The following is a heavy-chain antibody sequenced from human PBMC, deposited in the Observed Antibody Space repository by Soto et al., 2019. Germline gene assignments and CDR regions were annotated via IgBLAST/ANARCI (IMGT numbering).Heavy chain of an antibody. CDR2: IKQDGSDK. D-gene: IGHD6-13*01. CDR1: GFTFSSSW. V-gene: IGHV3-7*01. J-gene: IGHJ3*01. Sequence: EVQLVESGGGLVQPGGSLRLPCVASGFTFSSSWMSWVRQAPGKGLEWVANIKQDGSDKYYVDSVEGRFTISRDNAKNSLYLQMNSLRAEDTAVYSGARTSSLAAGVWGQGTMVIVSS. CDR3: ARTSSLAAGV.